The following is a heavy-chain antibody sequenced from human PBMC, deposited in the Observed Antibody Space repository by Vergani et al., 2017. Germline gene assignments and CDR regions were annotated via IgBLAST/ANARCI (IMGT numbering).Heavy chain of an antibody. J-gene: IGHJ5*02. V-gene: IGHV4-39*07. CDR2: IYYSGST. CDR1: GGSISSSSYY. CDR3: ARGHAYYDYVWGSYRDWFDP. D-gene: IGHD3-16*02. Sequence: QLQLQESGPGLVKPSETLSLTCTVSGGSISSSSYYWGWIRQPPGKGLEWIGSIYYSGSTYYNPSLKSRVTISVDTSKNQFSLKLSSVTAADTAVYYCARGHAYYDYVWGSYRDWFDPWGQGTLVTVSS.